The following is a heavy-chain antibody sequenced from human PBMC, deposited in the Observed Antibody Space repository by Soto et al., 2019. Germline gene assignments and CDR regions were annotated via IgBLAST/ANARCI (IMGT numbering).Heavy chain of an antibody. J-gene: IGHJ4*02. CDR3: ARSPRSSPYFDY. CDR2: IYPGDHET. CDR1: VYTFSNFW. Sequence: PGESLKISCRCSVYTFSNFWIAWVRHLPGKGLEWMGIIYPGDHETRYSPSFHGKVTISADKSINTAYLQWSSLEASDSAFYYCARSPRSSPYFDYWGQGALVTVPS. V-gene: IGHV5-51*01. D-gene: IGHD6-13*01.